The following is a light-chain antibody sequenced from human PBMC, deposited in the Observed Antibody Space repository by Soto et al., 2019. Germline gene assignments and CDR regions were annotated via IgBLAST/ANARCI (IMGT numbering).Light chain of an antibody. CDR1: QRITSSY. CDR3: HHYGSSQWT. V-gene: IGKV3-20*01. J-gene: IGKJ1*01. CDR2: GSA. Sequence: VLTQSPGTLSLSPGEKATLSCTARQRITSSYLAWYQQRPGQAPRLLIYGSANSATGIPDRFSGSWSGREFTLTISRLEPEDVAVYYCHHYGSSQWTFGQGTKVEIK.